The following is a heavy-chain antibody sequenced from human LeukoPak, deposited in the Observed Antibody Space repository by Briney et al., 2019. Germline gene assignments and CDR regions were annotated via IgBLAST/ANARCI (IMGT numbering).Heavy chain of an antibody. CDR3: ARSGGTAIGNYERATCDY. J-gene: IGHJ4*02. D-gene: IGHD1-7*01. V-gene: IGHV6-1*01. Sequence: SQTLSLTCDISGDSVSSNSAAWNWIRQSPSRGLEWLGRTFYRSKWYNEYEVSLKSRLTIHADTSKNHFSLQLNSVTPEDTAVYYCARSGGTAIGNYERATCDYWGQGTLVNVSS. CDR1: GDSVSSNSAA. CDR2: TFYRSKWYN.